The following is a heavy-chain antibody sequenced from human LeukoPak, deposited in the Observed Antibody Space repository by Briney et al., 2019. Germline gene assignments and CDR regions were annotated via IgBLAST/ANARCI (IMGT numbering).Heavy chain of an antibody. D-gene: IGHD3-22*01. CDR1: GGSISSGGYS. V-gene: IGHV4-30-2*01. CDR3: ASPYYYDSSGYYYELGRFDY. J-gene: IGHJ4*02. Sequence: PSETLSLTCAVSGGSISSGGYSWSWIRQPPGKGLEWIGYIYHSGSTYYNPSLKSRVTISVDRSKNQFSLKLSSVTAADTAVYYCASPYYYDSSGYYYELGRFDYWGQGTLVTVSS. CDR2: IYHSGST.